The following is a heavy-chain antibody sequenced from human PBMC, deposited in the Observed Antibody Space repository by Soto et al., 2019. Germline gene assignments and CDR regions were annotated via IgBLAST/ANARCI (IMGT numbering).Heavy chain of an antibody. CDR2: IIPIFGTV. D-gene: IGHD3-22*01. V-gene: IGHV1-69*06. CDR3: ARGLYYYDSSGYSPHGWFDP. CDR1: GGTFSSYA. J-gene: IGHJ5*02. Sequence: SVKVSCKASGGTFSSYAISWVRQAPGQGLEWMGGIIPIFGTVNYAQKFQGRVTITADKSTSTAYMELSSLRSEDTAVYYCARGLYYYDSSGYSPHGWFDPWRQGTLVTVSS.